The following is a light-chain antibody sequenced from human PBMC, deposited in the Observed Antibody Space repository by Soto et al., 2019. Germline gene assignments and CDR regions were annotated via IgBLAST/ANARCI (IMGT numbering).Light chain of an antibody. CDR3: QQSYSTPPT. CDR1: QSISSY. V-gene: IGKV1-39*01. Sequence: DIQMTQSPSSRSASVGEGVTITCRASQSISSYLNWYQQKPGKAPKLLIYAASSLQSGVPSRFSGSGSGTDFTLTISSLQPEDFATYYCQQSYSTPPTFGQGTKVDIK. CDR2: AAS. J-gene: IGKJ1*01.